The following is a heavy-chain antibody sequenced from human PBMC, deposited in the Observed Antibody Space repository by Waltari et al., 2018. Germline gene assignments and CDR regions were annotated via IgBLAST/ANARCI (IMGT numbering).Heavy chain of an antibody. D-gene: IGHD3-3*01. CDR3: ARSYDFWSGYPLDH. CDR2: IAYNGRS. CDR1: GDSINNYY. V-gene: IGHV4-59*01. Sequence: QVQLQESGPGLVKPSETLPLTCSVSGDSINNYYWNWIRQPPGKELEWIGYIAYNGRSNYNPSLKSRVTISVDTSKTQFSLKLRSVTAADTAVYYCARSYDFWSGYPLDHWGQGTLVTVSS. J-gene: IGHJ4*02.